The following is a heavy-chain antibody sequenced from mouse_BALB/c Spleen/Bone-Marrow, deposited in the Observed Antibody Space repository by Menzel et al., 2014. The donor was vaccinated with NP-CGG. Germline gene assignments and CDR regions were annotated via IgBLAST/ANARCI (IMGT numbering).Heavy chain of an antibody. CDR3: ARGDYGNWGFAY. V-gene: IGHV1-76*01. CDR1: GYTFTDYY. D-gene: IGHD2-1*01. CDR2: IYPGSGNT. J-gene: IGHJ3*01. Sequence: VQRVESGAELARPGASGKLSCKASGYTFTDYYINWVKQRTGQGLEWIGVIYPGSGNTSYNEKFKGKATLTAETSSSTAYIQLSSQTSEDSAVYFYARGDYGNWGFAYWGQGTLVTVSA.